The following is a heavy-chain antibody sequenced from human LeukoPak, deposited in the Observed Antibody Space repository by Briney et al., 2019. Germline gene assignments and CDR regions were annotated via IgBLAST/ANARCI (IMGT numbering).Heavy chain of an antibody. CDR2: ISAYNGNT. CDR1: GYTFTGYY. Sequence: ASVKVSCKASGYTFTGYYMHWVRQAPGQGLEWMGWISAYNGNTDYAQKLQGRVTMTTDTSTSTAYMELRSLRSDDTAVYYCARDEFSGQLWLEDYYGMDVWGQGTTVTVSS. D-gene: IGHD5-18*01. V-gene: IGHV1-18*04. J-gene: IGHJ6*02. CDR3: ARDEFSGQLWLEDYYGMDV.